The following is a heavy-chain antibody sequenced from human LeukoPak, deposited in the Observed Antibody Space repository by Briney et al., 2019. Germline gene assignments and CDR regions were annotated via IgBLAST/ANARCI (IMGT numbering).Heavy chain of an antibody. V-gene: IGHV3-23*01. CDR2: ISGSGDNT. Sequence: GGSLRLSCAASGFTFSSYAMNWVRQAPGKGLEWVSIISGSGDNTYYTDSVKGRFTISRDNSKNTLFLQMNSLRAEDTAVYYCAKASRSIKVVLITTSYYFDYWGQGTLVTVSS. CDR1: GFTFSSYA. J-gene: IGHJ4*02. D-gene: IGHD3-22*01. CDR3: AKASRSIKVVLITTSYYFDY.